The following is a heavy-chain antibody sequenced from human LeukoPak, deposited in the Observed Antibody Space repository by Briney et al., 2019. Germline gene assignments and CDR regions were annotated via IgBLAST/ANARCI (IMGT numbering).Heavy chain of an antibody. CDR2: ISSSCSYT. J-gene: IGHJ4*02. V-gene: IGHV3-11*03. D-gene: IGHD5-18*01. CDR3: ARAYSYGPDY. CDR1: GFTFSDYY. Sequence: GGSLRLSCAVSGFTFSDYYMSWIRQAPGKGLEWVSYISSSCSYTNYADSVKGRFTISRDNAKNSLHLQMNSPRAEDTAVYYCARAYSYGPDYWGQGTLVTVSS.